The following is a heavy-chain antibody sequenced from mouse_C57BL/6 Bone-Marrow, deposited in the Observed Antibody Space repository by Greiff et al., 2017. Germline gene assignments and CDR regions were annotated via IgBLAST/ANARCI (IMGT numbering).Heavy chain of an antibody. CDR2: IDPANGNT. D-gene: IGHD1-1*01. V-gene: IGHV14-3*01. CDR1: GFNIKNTY. Sequence: VQLKESVAELVRPGASVKLSCTASGFNIKNTYMHWVKQRPEQGLEWIGRIDPANGNTKYAPKFQGKATITADTSSNTAYLQLSCLTSEDTAIYYCARTFTVVATFDYWGQGTTLTVSS. CDR3: ARTFTVVATFDY. J-gene: IGHJ2*01.